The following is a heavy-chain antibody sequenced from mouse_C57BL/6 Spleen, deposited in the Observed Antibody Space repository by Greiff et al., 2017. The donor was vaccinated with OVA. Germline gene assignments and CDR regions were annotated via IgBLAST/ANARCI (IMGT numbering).Heavy chain of an antibody. CDR1: GYTFTDYE. V-gene: IGHV1-15*01. D-gene: IGHD2-1*01. Sequence: VQGVESGAELVRPGASVTLSCKASGYTFTDYEMHWVKQTPVHGLEWIGAIDPETGGTAYNQKFKGKAILTADKSSSTAYMELRSLTSEDSAVYYCTRPYGNYGFDYWGQGTTLTVSS. CDR3: TRPYGNYGFDY. CDR2: IDPETGGT. J-gene: IGHJ2*01.